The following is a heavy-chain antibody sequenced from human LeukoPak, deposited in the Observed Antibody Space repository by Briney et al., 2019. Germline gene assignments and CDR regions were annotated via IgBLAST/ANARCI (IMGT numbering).Heavy chain of an antibody. CDR1: GGSFSDYY. D-gene: IGHD3-3*01. Sequence: SETLSLTCAVYGGSFSDYYWTWIRQPPGKGLEWIGEINHSGSPNNDPSLKSRVSISFDTSKNQFSLKLTSVTAADTAVYYCGSRRTAMFGVIKGPIDYWGQGTLVTVSS. CDR2: INHSGSP. J-gene: IGHJ4*02. V-gene: IGHV4-34*01. CDR3: GSRRTAMFGVIKGPIDY.